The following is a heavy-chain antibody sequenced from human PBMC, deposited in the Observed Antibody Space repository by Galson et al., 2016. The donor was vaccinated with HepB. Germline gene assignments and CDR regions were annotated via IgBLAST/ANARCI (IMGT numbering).Heavy chain of an antibody. CDR3: ARGTPRRAFDF. CDR1: GGSISNYY. Sequence: LSLTCTVSGGSISNYYWSWIRHPAGKGLEWIGRIYSTGSTNYNPSLKSRVTMSVDTSKNQFSLILSSVSAADTAVYYCARGTPRRAFDFWGQGTMLTVSS. CDR2: IYSTGST. V-gene: IGHV4-4*07. D-gene: IGHD1-14*01. J-gene: IGHJ3*01.